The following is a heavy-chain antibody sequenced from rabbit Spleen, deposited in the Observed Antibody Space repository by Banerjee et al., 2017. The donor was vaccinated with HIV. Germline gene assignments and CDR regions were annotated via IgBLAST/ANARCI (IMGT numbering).Heavy chain of an antibody. CDR2: IDPIFGNT. D-gene: IGHD2-1*01. Sequence: QEQLKETGGGLVQPGGSLTLSCKASGFDFSSYGVSWVRQAPGKGLEWIGYIDPIFGNTYYANWVNGRFTISSHNAQNTLYLQLSSLTAADTATYFCVRDQAGDADYGPYYLNLWGPGTLVTVS. V-gene: IGHV1S47*01. J-gene: IGHJ4*01. CDR1: GFDFSSYG. CDR3: VRDQAGDADYGPYYLNL.